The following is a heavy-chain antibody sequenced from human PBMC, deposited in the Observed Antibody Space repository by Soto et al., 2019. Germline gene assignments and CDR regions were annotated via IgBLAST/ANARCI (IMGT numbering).Heavy chain of an antibody. CDR3: ATVHPSGIAVAHDAFDI. CDR1: GYTFTSYG. J-gene: IGHJ3*02. V-gene: IGHV1-18*01. D-gene: IGHD6-19*01. CDR2: ISAYNGNT. Sequence: ASVKVSCKASGYTFTSYGISWVRQAPGQGLEWMGWISAYNGNTSYAQKLQGRVTMTTDTSTSTAYMELRSLRSDDTAVYYCATVHPSGIAVAHDAFDIWGQGTMVTVSS.